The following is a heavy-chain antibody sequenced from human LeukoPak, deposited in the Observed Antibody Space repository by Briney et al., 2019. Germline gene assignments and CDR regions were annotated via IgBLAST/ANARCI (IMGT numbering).Heavy chain of an antibody. Sequence: GGSLRLSCAASGFTFSTYNMNWVRQAPGKGLEWVSYISSSSSTIYYADSVKGRFTLSRDYPKNALYLQMNSLRAEDTAVYFCAKYSGSYYYPPNWDSWGQGTLVTVSS. V-gene: IGHV3-48*01. CDR3: AKYSGSYYYPPNWDS. J-gene: IGHJ4*02. CDR1: GFTFSTYN. CDR2: ISSSSSTI. D-gene: IGHD1-26*01.